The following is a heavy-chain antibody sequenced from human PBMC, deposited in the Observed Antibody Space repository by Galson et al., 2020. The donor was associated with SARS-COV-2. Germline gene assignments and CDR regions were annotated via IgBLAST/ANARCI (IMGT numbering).Heavy chain of an antibody. V-gene: IGHV3-30*03. J-gene: IGHJ4*02. Sequence: GGSLRLSCAASGFTFSTYGMHWVRQAPGKGLEWVAAISSDGSYKYYADSVKGRFTIPRDNSKNTLYLQMNSLRAEDTAVYYCGGGWYYFDYWGQGTLATVSS. CDR2: ISSDGSYK. CDR1: GFTFSTYG. CDR3: GGGWYYFDY. D-gene: IGHD6-19*01.